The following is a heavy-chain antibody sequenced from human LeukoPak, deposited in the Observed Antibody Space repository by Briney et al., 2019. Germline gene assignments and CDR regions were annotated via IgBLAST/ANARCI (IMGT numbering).Heavy chain of an antibody. Sequence: GGSLRLSCAASGFTFSSYGMNWVRQAPGKGLEWVSSISSSSSYIYYADSVKGRFTISRDNAKNSLYLQMNSLRAEDTAVYYCARDTRITMIVVHAFDYWGQGTLVTVSS. V-gene: IGHV3-21*01. D-gene: IGHD3-22*01. J-gene: IGHJ4*02. CDR2: ISSSSSYI. CDR1: GFTFSSYG. CDR3: ARDTRITMIVVHAFDY.